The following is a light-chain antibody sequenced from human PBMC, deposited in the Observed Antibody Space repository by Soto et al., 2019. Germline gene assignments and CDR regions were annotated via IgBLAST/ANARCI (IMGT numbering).Light chain of an antibody. CDR1: QSVTNW. Sequence: DIQMTQSPSALSASVGDRVTITCRASQSVTNWLAWYQQKPGKAPKVLIYQASNLQSGVASRFRGSGSGTEFTLTIDSLQPDDFATDYCQQYNTFFPYTFVQVTRQEI. CDR2: QAS. CDR3: QQYNTFFPYT. V-gene: IGKV1-5*03. J-gene: IGKJ2*01.